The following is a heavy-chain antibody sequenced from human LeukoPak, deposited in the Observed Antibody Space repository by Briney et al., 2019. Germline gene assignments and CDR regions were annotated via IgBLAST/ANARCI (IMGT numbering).Heavy chain of an antibody. V-gene: IGHV1-8*03. CDR1: GYTFTSYD. CDR2: MDPNSGNT. J-gene: IGHJ6*03. Sequence: ASVKVSCKASGYTFTSYDINWVRQATGQGLEWMGWMDPNSGNTGYAQKFQGRVTITRNTSISTAYMELSSLRSEDTAAYYCARVSSSWLYYYYYYMDVWGKGTTVTVSS. D-gene: IGHD6-13*01. CDR3: ARVSSSWLYYYYYYMDV.